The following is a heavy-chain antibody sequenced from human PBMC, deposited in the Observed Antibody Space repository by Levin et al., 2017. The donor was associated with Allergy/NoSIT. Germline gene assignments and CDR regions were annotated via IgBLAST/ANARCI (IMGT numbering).Heavy chain of an antibody. V-gene: IGHV3-73*01. D-gene: IGHD3-10*01. J-gene: IGHJ6*02. CDR3: TRAQNVGFGDLSSPYYYYGMDV. CDR2: IRSKPNIYAT. Sequence: PGESLKISCAASGFTFSGSAMHWVRQASGRGLEWVGRIRSKPNIYATAYTASVKGRFTISRDDSKSTAYLQMNSLKTEDTAVYYCTRAQNVGFGDLSSPYYYYGMDVWGQGTTVTVSS. CDR1: GFTFSGSA.